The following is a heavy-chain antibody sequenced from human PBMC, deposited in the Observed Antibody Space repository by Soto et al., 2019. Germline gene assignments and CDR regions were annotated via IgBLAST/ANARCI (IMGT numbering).Heavy chain of an antibody. Sequence: QLHLVQSGAVVKKPGASVTVSCSASGYPVTAYYMHWVRQAPGRGLEWMGGINPATGAAMYTQTCQGRVTMTRDTAPSTVLMELSGLTSEDTAVFYCARGGGVGVAGSAAFDMWGQGTVVTVSS. CDR1: GYPVTAYY. CDR3: ARGGGVGVAGSAAFDM. V-gene: IGHV1-2*02. D-gene: IGHD3-3*01. J-gene: IGHJ3*02. CDR2: INPATGAA.